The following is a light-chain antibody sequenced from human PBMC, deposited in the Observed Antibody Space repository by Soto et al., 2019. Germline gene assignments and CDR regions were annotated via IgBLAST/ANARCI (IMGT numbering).Light chain of an antibody. J-gene: IGKJ1*01. Sequence: AIRMTQSPSSFSASTGDRVTITCRTSQGISSYLAWYQQKPGKAPKLLIYAASTLQSGVPSRFSGSGSGTDFTLTSSCLQSEDFATYYCQQYYSYPHTLGQGTKVEIK. CDR3: QQYYSYPHT. CDR1: QGISSY. CDR2: AAS. V-gene: IGKV1-8*01.